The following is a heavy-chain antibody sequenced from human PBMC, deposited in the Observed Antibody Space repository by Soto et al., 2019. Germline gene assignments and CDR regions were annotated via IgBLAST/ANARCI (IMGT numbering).Heavy chain of an antibody. CDR2: IYYSGST. V-gene: IGHV4-59*01. D-gene: IGHD5-18*01. CDR3: ARDRQYSYGPGYYYYYGMDV. J-gene: IGHJ6*02. Sequence: PSETLSLTCTVSGGSISSYYWSWIRQPPGKGLEWIGYIYYSGSTNYNPSLKSRVTISVDTSKNQFSLKLSSVTAADTAVYYCARDRQYSYGPGYYYYYGMDVWGQGTTVTVSS. CDR1: GGSISSYY.